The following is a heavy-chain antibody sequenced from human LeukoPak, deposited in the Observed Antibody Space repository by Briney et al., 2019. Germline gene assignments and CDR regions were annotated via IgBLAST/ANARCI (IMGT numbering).Heavy chain of an antibody. Sequence: PRGSLRLSCAASGVTFSSYSMNWVRQTPGKGLEWVSPISSSTSYIYYADSVKGRCTISRDNSKKTVSLKMNSLRTEDTAVYYCAKDRWLQGYFDYWGQGTLVTVSS. J-gene: IGHJ4*02. CDR2: ISSSTSYI. CDR3: AKDRWLQGYFDY. CDR1: GVTFSSYS. V-gene: IGHV3-21*01. D-gene: IGHD5-24*01.